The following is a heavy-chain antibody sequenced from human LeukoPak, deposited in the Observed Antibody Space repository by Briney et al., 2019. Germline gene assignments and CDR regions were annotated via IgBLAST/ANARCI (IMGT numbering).Heavy chain of an antibody. CDR2: IKQDGSEK. CDR3: ARDTYGSGSYWGPNWFDP. Sequence: GGSLRLSCAASGFTFSSYWMSWVRQAPGKGLEWVANIKQDGSEKYYVDSVKGRFTISRDNAKNSLYLQMNSLRAEDTAVYYCARDTYGSGSYWGPNWFDPWGQGTLVTVSS. CDR1: GFTFSSYW. D-gene: IGHD3-10*01. V-gene: IGHV3-7*01. J-gene: IGHJ5*02.